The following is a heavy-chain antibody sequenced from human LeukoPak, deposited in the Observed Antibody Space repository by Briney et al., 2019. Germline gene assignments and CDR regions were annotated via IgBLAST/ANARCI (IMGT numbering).Heavy chain of an antibody. D-gene: IGHD2/OR15-2a*01. CDR3: AKDGSYSMDQ. J-gene: IGHJ4*02. V-gene: IGHV3-30*02. CDR2: IRYDGSNK. Sequence: GGSLRLSCAASGFPFSTYGMYWVRQAPGKGLKWVAFIRYDGSNKYYADSVRGRFAISRDNSENTLYLQMNSLRTEDTAVYYCAKDGSYSMDQWGQGTLVTVS. CDR1: GFPFSTYG.